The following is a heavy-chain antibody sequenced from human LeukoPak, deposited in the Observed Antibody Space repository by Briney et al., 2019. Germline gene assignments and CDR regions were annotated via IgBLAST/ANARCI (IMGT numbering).Heavy chain of an antibody. J-gene: IGHJ4*02. CDR3: ARARGRIAVAGINY. Sequence: SETLSLTCAIYGGSFSGYYWSWIRQPPGKGLEWIGEINHSGSTNYNPSLKSRVTISVDTSKNQFSLKLSSVTAADTAVYYCARARGRIAVAGINYWGQGTLITVPS. D-gene: IGHD6-19*01. CDR2: INHSGST. CDR1: GGSFSGYY. V-gene: IGHV4-34*01.